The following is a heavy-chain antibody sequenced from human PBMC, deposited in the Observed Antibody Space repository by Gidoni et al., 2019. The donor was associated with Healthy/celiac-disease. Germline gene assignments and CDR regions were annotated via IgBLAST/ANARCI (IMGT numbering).Heavy chain of an antibody. Sequence: QVQLVESGGGLVKPGGALRGSGEASGFTFSDYYMSWIRQAPGTGLEWVSYLRSSGRTIYYADSVKCRFTISRDNAKNSLYLQMNSLRAEDTAVYYCAREGDFLSFYYYYGMDVWGQGTTVTVSS. V-gene: IGHV3-11*01. J-gene: IGHJ6*02. CDR1: GFTFSDYY. CDR2: LRSSGRTI. CDR3: AREGDFLSFYYYYGMDV. D-gene: IGHD3-3*01.